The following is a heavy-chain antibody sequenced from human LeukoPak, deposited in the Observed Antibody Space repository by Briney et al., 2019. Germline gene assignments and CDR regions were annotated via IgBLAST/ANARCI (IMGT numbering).Heavy chain of an antibody. Sequence: ASVKVSCKASGYTFTGYYMHWVRQAPGQGLEWLGWINPNSGGTNYAQKFQGRVTMTRDTSISTAYMELSRLRSDDTAVYYCARDQRVVPAAYLLDYWGQGNLVTVSS. D-gene: IGHD2-2*01. V-gene: IGHV1-2*02. J-gene: IGHJ4*02. CDR1: GYTFTGYY. CDR3: ARDQRVVPAAYLLDY. CDR2: INPNSGGT.